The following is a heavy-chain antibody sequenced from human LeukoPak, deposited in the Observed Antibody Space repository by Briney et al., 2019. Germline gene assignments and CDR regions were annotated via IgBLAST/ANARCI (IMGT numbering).Heavy chain of an antibody. CDR3: ARLQLPPQERNNWFDP. J-gene: IGHJ5*02. Sequence: SETLSLTCTVSGGSISSYYWIWIRQPPGKGLEWIGYIYYSGSTNYNPSLKSRVTISVDTSKNQFSLKLSSVTAADTAVYYCARLQLPPQERNNWFDPWGQGTLVTVSS. CDR1: GGSISSYY. V-gene: IGHV4-59*08. D-gene: IGHD1-1*01. CDR2: IYYSGST.